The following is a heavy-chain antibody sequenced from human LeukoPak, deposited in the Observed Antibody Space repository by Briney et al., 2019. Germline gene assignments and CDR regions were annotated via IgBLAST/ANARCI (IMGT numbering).Heavy chain of an antibody. D-gene: IGHD2-2*01. CDR1: GFTFSDFY. J-gene: IGHJ6*02. CDR2: IKQDGSEK. CDR3: ARDSVAPAAIPYYYGMDV. V-gene: IGHV3-7*01. Sequence: GGSLRLSCAASGFTFSDFYMTWIRQAPGKGLEWVANIKQDGSEKYYVDSVRGRFTISRDNAKNSLYLQMNSLRAEDTAVYYCARDSVAPAAIPYYYGMDVWGQGTTVTVSS.